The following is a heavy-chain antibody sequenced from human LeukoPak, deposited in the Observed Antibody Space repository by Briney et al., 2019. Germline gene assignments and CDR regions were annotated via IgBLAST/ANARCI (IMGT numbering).Heavy chain of an antibody. CDR3: GRSAGFVHFDY. CDR1: GGSISSSSYY. J-gene: IGHJ4*02. D-gene: IGHD3-16*01. V-gene: IGHV4-39*07. CDR2: INYYGKT. Sequence: SETLSLTCTVSGGSISSSSYYWGWIRQPPGKGLEWIGSINYYGKTYYNPSVKSRVTISVDTSKNQFSLMVRSVTAADTAVYYCGRSAGFVHFDYWGQGTLVTVSS.